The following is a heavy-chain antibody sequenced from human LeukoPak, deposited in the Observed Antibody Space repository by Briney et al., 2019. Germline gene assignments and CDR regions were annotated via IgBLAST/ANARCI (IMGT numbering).Heavy chain of an antibody. J-gene: IGHJ6*04. D-gene: IGHD3-10*02. CDR2: IRYDGNNE. V-gene: IGHV3-30*02. CDR1: GFTFSNYG. CDR3: AELGITMIGGV. Sequence: TGGSLRLSCGASGFTFSNYGMLWVRQAPGKGLDWVAFIRYDGNNELYADSVKGRFTISRDNSKNTLYLHINSLRAEDTAVYYCAELGITMIGGVWGKGTTVTISS.